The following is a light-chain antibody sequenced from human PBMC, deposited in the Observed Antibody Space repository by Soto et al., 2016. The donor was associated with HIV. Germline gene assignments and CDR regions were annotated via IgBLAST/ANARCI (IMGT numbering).Light chain of an antibody. CDR2: KAS. CDR1: QSISSW. CDR3: QQYNSYWT. V-gene: IGKV1-5*03. J-gene: IGKJ1*01. Sequence: DIQMTQSPSTLSASVGDRATITCRASQSISSWLAWYQQKPGRAPKLLIYKASSLESGVPSRFSGSGSGTVFTLTISSLQPDDFATYYCQQYNSYWTFGQGTKVEIK.